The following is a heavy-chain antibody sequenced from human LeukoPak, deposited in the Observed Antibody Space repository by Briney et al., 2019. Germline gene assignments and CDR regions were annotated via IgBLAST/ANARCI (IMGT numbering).Heavy chain of an antibody. D-gene: IGHD3-10*01. CDR3: ARRFLYGSGSYYFDY. Sequence: GESLKISCKGSGYSFTSYWIGWVRQMPGKGLEWMGIIYPGDSDTRYSPSFQGQVTISADKSISTANLQWSSLKASDTAMYYCARRFLYGSGSYYFDYWGQGTLVTVSS. J-gene: IGHJ4*02. V-gene: IGHV5-51*01. CDR1: GYSFTSYW. CDR2: IYPGDSDT.